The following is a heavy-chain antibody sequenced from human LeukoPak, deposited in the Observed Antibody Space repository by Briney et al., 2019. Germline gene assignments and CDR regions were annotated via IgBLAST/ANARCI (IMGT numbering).Heavy chain of an antibody. V-gene: IGHV3-23*01. D-gene: IGHD3-10*01. CDR1: GFTFSSYG. CDR3: AKDTRGILWFGEPMYDY. CDR2: ISGSGGST. Sequence: PGGTLRLSCAASGFTFSSYGLSWVRQAPGKGLEWVSGISGSGGSTNYADSVKGRFTISRDNSKNTLYLQMNSLRAEDTAVYYCAKDTRGILWFGEPMYDYWGQGTLVTVSS. J-gene: IGHJ4*02.